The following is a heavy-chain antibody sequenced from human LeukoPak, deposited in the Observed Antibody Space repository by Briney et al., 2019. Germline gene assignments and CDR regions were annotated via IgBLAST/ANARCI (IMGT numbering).Heavy chain of an antibody. D-gene: IGHD6-19*01. V-gene: IGHV4-34*01. CDR3: ARGQWLDNS. J-gene: IGHJ4*02. Sequence: SETLSFTCAVYGGSLSDYYWSWIRQPPGMGLEWIGEINHSGETKYNPSLKSRVAMSVDTSKNQFSLELRSVTVADTAMYYCARGQWLDNSWGQGTLVTVSS. CDR2: INHSGET. CDR1: GGSLSDYY.